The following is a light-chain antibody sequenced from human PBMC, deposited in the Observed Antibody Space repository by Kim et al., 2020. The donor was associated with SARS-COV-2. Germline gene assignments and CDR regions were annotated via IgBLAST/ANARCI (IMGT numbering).Light chain of an antibody. V-gene: IGLV3-21*03. CDR3: QVWDATSDHVV. CDR1: NIGSKN. Sequence: APGTAAMITCGGNNIGSKNVHWYQQKPGQAPVLVIYDDRDRPSGIPERFSGFNSGNTATLTISRVEAGDEADYYCQVWDATSDHVVFGGGTQLTVL. J-gene: IGLJ2*01. CDR2: DDR.